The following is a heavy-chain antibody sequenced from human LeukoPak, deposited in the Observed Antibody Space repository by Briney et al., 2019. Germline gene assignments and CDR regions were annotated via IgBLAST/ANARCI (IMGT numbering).Heavy chain of an antibody. CDR1: GGSFSGYY. CDR2: INHSGST. J-gene: IGHJ4*02. Sequence: PSETLSLTCAVYGGSFSGYYWSWIRQPPGKGLEWIGEINHSGSTNYNPSLKSRVTISVDTSKNQFSLKLSSVTAADTAVYYCARLGDDTSVDYWGQGTLVTVSS. CDR3: ARLGDDTSVDY. D-gene: IGHD3-22*01. V-gene: IGHV4-34*01.